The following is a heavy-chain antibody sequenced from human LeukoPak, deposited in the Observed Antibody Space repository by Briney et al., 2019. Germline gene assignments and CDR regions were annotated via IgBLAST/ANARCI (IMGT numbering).Heavy chain of an antibody. CDR1: GFTFSSYG. CDR3: ARDRRSTSKQQRHHYGMDV. Sequence: PGGPLRLSCAASGFTFSSYGMHWVRQAPGKGLEWVAVIWYDGSNKYYADSVKGRFTISRDNSKNRLYLQMNSLRAEDTAVYYCARDRRSTSKQQRHHYGMDVWGKGTTVTVSS. J-gene: IGHJ6*04. D-gene: IGHD6-13*01. V-gene: IGHV3-33*01. CDR2: IWYDGSNK.